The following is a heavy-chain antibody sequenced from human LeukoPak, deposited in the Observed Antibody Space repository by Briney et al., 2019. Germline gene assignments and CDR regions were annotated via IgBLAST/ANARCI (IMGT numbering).Heavy chain of an antibody. CDR2: IYTSGST. Sequence: SETLSLTCTVSGGSISSYYWSWIRQPAGKGLEWIGRIYTSGSTNYNPSLKRRVTMSVDTSKNQFSLKLSSVTAAGTAVYYCARSIFGVVKGDNWFDPWGQGTLVTVSS. CDR1: GGSISSYY. D-gene: IGHD3-3*01. CDR3: ARSIFGVVKGDNWFDP. V-gene: IGHV4-4*07. J-gene: IGHJ5*02.